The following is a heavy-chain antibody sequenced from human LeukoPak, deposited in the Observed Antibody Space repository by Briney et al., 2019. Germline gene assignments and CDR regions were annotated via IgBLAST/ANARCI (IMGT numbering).Heavy chain of an antibody. V-gene: IGHV1-18*01. CDR2: ISAYNGNT. D-gene: IGHD3-22*01. Sequence: GASVKVSCKASGYTFTSYGISWVRQAPGQGLEWMGWISAYNGNTNYAQKLQGRVTMTTDTSTSTAYMELRSLRSDDTAVYYCARGAAPSYYYDSSGYHEGAYFDYWGQGTLVTVSS. CDR1: GYTFTSYG. J-gene: IGHJ4*02. CDR3: ARGAAPSYYYDSSGYHEGAYFDY.